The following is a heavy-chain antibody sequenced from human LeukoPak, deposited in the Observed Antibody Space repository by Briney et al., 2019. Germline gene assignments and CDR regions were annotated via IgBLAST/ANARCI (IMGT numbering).Heavy chain of an antibody. V-gene: IGHV4-30-2*01. CDR3: ARDLGYCSSTSCPGY. D-gene: IGHD2-2*01. CDR1: GGSISSGGYY. CDR2: IYHSGST. J-gene: IGHJ4*02. Sequence: LSLTCTVSGGSISSGGYYWSWIRQPPGKGLEWIGYIYHSGSTYYNPSLKSRVTISVDRSKNQFSLKLSSVTAADTAVYYCARDLGYCSSTSCPGYWGQGTLVTVSS.